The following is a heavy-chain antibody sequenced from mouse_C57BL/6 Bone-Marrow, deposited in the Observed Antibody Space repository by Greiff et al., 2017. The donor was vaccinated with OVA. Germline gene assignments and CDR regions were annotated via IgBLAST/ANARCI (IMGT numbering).Heavy chain of an antibody. CDR2: ISSGSSTI. CDR1: GFTFSDYG. V-gene: IGHV5-17*01. Sequence: EVKLMESGGGLVKPGGSLKLSCAASGFTFSDYGMHWVRQAPEKGLEWVAYISSGSSTIYYADTVKGRFTISRDNAKNTLFLQMTSLRSEDTAMYYCASFLLGYFDYWGQGTTLTVSS. D-gene: IGHD1-1*01. CDR3: ASFLLGYFDY. J-gene: IGHJ2*01.